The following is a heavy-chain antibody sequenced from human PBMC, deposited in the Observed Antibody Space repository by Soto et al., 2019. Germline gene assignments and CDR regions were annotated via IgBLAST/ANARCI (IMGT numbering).Heavy chain of an antibody. V-gene: IGHV4-59*11. CDR2: IFYSGRS. Sequence: SETLSLTFTVSGGSISCHYWSWIRQTPGKGLEWISYIFYSGRSDDNPSLGGRVSFSVDTSKNQLSLTLISVTAAHTAVYYCERYYCLSGTCYYFDHWGQGTLVPVYS. CDR1: GGSISCHY. D-gene: IGHD2-21*01. J-gene: IGHJ4*02. CDR3: ERYYCLSGTCYYFDH.